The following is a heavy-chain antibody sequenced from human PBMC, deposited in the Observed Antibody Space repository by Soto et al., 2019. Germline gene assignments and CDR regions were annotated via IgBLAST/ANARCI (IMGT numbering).Heavy chain of an antibody. CDR1: GGSISSSSYY. J-gene: IGHJ4*02. Sequence: SETLSLTCTVSGGSISSSSYYWGWIRQPPGKGLEWIGSIYYSGSTYYNPSLKSRVTISVDTSKNQFSLKLSSVTAADTAVYYCASYSGYESCFWYWGQGTLVTVSS. CDR3: ASYSGYESCFWY. CDR2: IYYSGST. V-gene: IGHV4-39*01. D-gene: IGHD5-12*01.